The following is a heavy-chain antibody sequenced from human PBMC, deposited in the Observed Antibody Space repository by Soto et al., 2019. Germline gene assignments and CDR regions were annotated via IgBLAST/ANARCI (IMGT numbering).Heavy chain of an antibody. CDR2: ISSSSSTI. CDR3: ARDDSSGCAFDI. CDR1: GFTFSSYS. V-gene: IGHV3-48*01. Sequence: EVQLVESGGGSVQPGGSLRLSCAASGFTFSSYSMNWVRQAPGKGLEWVSYISSSSSTIYYPDSVKGRFTISRDNAKNSLYLQMNSLRAEDTAVYYCARDDSSGCAFDIWGQGTMVTVSS. D-gene: IGHD6-19*01. J-gene: IGHJ3*02.